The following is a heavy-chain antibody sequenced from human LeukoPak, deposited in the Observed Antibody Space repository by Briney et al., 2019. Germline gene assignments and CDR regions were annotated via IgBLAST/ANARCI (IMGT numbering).Heavy chain of an antibody. V-gene: IGHV4-34*01. CDR3: ARLSGYSSSWYDYYYYMDV. CDR1: GGSFRGYY. D-gene: IGHD6-13*01. CDR2: FHYSGST. Sequence: SETLSLTCAVFGGSFRGYYWSWIRQPPGKGLEWIGSFHYSGSTYYNPSLKSRVTISVNMSKNQFSLKLSSVTAADTAVYYCARLSGYSSSWYDYYYYMDVWGKGTTVTISS. J-gene: IGHJ6*03.